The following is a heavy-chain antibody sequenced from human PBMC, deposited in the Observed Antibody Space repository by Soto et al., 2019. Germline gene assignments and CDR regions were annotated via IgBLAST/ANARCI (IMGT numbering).Heavy chain of an antibody. D-gene: IGHD4-4*01. Sequence: PGESLKTSCKGSGYSFNSYWLGRVRQIPGKGLEWRGIIYPGESDTRYSPFFQGQVTISADQYISPAYLQRNSLKASDTAMYYCARGISNPYCYYGMDVLGQGTTVTVSS. CDR2: IYPGESDT. J-gene: IGHJ6*02. CDR3: ARGISNPYCYYGMDV. V-gene: IGHV5-51*01. CDR1: GYSFNSYW.